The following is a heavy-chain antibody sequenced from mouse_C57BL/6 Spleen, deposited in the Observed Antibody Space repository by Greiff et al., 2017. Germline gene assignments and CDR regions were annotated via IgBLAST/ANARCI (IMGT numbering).Heavy chain of an antibody. CDR1: GFTFSDYY. CDR2: INYDGSST. Sequence: EVKLMESEGGLVQPGSSMKLSCTASGFTFSDYYMAWVRQVPEKGLEWVANINYDGSSTYYLDSVKSRFIISRDNAKNILYLQMSSLKSEDTATYSCARDRGSYYYFGCWGQGTTLAVAS. V-gene: IGHV5-16*01. D-gene: IGHD1-1*02. J-gene: IGHJ2*01. CDR3: ARDRGSYYYFGC.